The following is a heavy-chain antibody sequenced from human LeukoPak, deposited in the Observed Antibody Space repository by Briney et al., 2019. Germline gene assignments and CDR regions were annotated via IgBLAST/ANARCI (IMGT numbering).Heavy chain of an antibody. D-gene: IGHD3-10*01. Sequence: GGSLRLSCAASGFTFSSYSMNLVRQAPWKGLEWVSSISSSSSYIYYADSVKGRFTISRDNAKNSLYLQMNSLRAEDTAVYYCASGGPPEAYWGQGTLVTVSS. V-gene: IGHV3-21*01. CDR1: GFTFSSYS. CDR2: ISSSSSYI. J-gene: IGHJ4*02. CDR3: ASGGPPEAY.